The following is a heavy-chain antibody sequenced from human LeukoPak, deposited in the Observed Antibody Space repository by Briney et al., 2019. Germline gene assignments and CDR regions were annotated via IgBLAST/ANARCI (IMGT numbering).Heavy chain of an antibody. Sequence: SETLSLTCAVYGGSFSGYYWSWIRQPPGKGLEWIGEINHSGSTNYNPSLKSRVTISVDTSKNQFSLKLSSVTAAGTAVYYCARAYYYDSSGYLDYWGQGTLVTVSS. CDR1: GGSFSGYY. J-gene: IGHJ4*02. D-gene: IGHD3-22*01. CDR3: ARAYYYDSSGYLDY. V-gene: IGHV4-34*01. CDR2: INHSGST.